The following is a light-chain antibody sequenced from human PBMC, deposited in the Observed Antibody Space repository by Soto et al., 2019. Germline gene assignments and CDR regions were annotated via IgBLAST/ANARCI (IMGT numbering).Light chain of an antibody. J-gene: IGKJ2*01. V-gene: IGKV3-15*01. CDR1: QRVSTN. Sequence: IVMTQSPATLPVSPGERATLSCRATQRVSTNLAWYQQKPGQAPRLLIYAASSRVTGVPARFSGSGSGTEFTLTISSLQSEDFALYYCQQYNNWPYTFGQGTRLEVK. CDR3: QQYNNWPYT. CDR2: AAS.